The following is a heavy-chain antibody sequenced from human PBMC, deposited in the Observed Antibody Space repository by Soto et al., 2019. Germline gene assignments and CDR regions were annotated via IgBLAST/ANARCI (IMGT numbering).Heavy chain of an antibody. J-gene: IGHJ5*02. Sequence: QLTLKESGPTLVKPTQTLTLTCTFSGFSLTTRGVGVGWFRQPPGQALECLALIYWDDDKRYSPSLQSRLSIAKDASKNLVVLTMTNVDPVDTATYYCAHIPNYYQYDWFDPWGQGTLFSVSS. CDR3: AHIPNYYQYDWFDP. CDR2: IYWDDDK. CDR1: GFSLTTRGVG. V-gene: IGHV2-5*02. D-gene: IGHD3-16*01.